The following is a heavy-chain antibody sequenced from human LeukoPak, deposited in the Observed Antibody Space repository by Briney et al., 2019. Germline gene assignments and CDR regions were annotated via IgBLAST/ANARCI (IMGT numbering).Heavy chain of an antibody. Sequence: SQTLSLTCTVSGGSSRSGSYYWKWIRQPAGKGLEWIGRIYSSGSTNYNPSLKSRVTISVDTSKNQFSLRLRSVIAADTAVYYCPRDLERTIVVGTIYYYYMDVWGKGTTVTVSS. CDR3: PRDLERTIVVGTIYYYYMDV. CDR1: GGSSRSGSYY. V-gene: IGHV4-61*02. D-gene: IGHD2-2*01. CDR2: IYSSGST. J-gene: IGHJ6*03.